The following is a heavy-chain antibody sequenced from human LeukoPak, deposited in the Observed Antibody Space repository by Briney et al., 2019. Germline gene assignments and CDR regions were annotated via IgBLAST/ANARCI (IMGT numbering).Heavy chain of an antibody. D-gene: IGHD1-26*01. CDR1: GIIFSSYA. CDR2: ISGSGGST. Sequence: GGSLRLSCAASGIIFSSYAMSWVRQAPGKGLEWVSAISGSGGSTYYADSVKGRFTISRDNSETTLYLQMNSLRAEDTAVYYCARERGNVGLYYYYAMDVWGQGTTVTVSS. V-gene: IGHV3-23*01. CDR3: ARERGNVGLYYYYAMDV. J-gene: IGHJ6*02.